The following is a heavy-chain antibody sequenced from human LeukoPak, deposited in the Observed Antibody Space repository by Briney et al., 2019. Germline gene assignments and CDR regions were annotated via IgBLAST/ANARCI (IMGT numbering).Heavy chain of an antibody. CDR1: GFTLSTHW. D-gene: IGHD2-15*01. CDR2: IKPDGSQK. Sequence: GGSLRLSCADSGFTLSTHWMSWVRQAPGKGLEWVATIKPDGSQKNYVDSVKGRFTTSRDNAHNSLYLQMNSLRAEDTAVYYCARGLVGYCSGGAWDGTCFDYWGQGTLVTVSS. CDR3: ARGLVGYCSGGAWDGTCFDY. J-gene: IGHJ4*02. V-gene: IGHV3-7*03.